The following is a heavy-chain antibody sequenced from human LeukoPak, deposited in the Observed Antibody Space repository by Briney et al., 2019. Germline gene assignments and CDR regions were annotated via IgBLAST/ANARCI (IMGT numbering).Heavy chain of an antibody. J-gene: IGHJ4*02. V-gene: IGHV4-59*01. CDR1: GGSISSYY. D-gene: IGHD6-13*01. Sequence: SETLSLTCTVSGGSISSYYWSWIRQPPGKGLEWIGYIYYSGSTNYNPSLKSRVTISVDTSKNQFPLKLSSVTAADTAVYYCARSSSSWYGYWGQGTLVTVSS. CDR2: IYYSGST. CDR3: ARSSSSWYGY.